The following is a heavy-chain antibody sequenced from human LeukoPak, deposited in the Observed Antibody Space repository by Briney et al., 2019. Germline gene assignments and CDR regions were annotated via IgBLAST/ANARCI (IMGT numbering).Heavy chain of an antibody. CDR1: GFTFSSYW. D-gene: IGHD3-16*01. J-gene: IGHJ6*03. CDR2: ISYDGSNK. Sequence: GGSLRLSCAASGFTFSSYWMHWARQAPGKGLEWVAVISYDGSNKYYADSVKGRFTISRDNSKNTLYLQMNSLRAEDTAVYYCAKSSSFGVFYYYMDVWGKGTTVTVSS. V-gene: IGHV3-30*18. CDR3: AKSSSFGVFYYYMDV.